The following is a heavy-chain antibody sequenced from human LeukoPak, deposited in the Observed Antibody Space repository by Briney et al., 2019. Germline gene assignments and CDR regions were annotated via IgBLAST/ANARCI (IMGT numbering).Heavy chain of an antibody. Sequence: ASVKVSCKVSGYTLIELSMHWVGQAPGKGREWMGGFDPEDGETIYAQKFQGRVTMTEDTSTDTAYMELSSLRSEDTAVYYFARADDGAAGFDYWGQGTLVTVSS. CDR3: ARADDGAAGFDY. J-gene: IGHJ4*02. CDR1: GYTLIELS. D-gene: IGHD6-13*01. CDR2: FDPEDGET. V-gene: IGHV1-24*01.